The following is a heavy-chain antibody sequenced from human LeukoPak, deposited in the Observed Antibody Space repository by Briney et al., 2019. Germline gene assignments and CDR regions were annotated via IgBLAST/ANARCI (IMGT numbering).Heavy chain of an antibody. CDR3: ARRRDSTNNWFDP. CDR1: GYTFTSYT. D-gene: IGHD1-1*01. Sequence: GASVKVSCKASGYTFTSYTISWVRQAPGQGPEWMGWISAYNGNTKYAQKFQGRVTMTTDTSTSTAYMELRSLRSDDTAVYYCARRRDSTNNWFDPWGQGTLVTVSS. J-gene: IGHJ5*02. V-gene: IGHV1-18*01. CDR2: ISAYNGNT.